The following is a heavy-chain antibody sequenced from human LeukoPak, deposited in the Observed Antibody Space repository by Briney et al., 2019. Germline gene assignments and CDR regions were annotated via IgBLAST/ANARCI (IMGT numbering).Heavy chain of an antibody. CDR2: ISYDGSNK. V-gene: IGHV3-30-3*01. CDR3: ARDCYDSLCLDY. CDR1: GFTFSSYA. Sequence: GGSLRLSCAASGFTFSSYAMHWVRQAPGKGLEWVAVISYDGSNKYYADSVKGRFTISRDNSKNTLYLQMNSLRAEDTAVYYCARDCYDSLCLDYWGQGTLVTVAS. J-gene: IGHJ4*02. D-gene: IGHD5-12*01.